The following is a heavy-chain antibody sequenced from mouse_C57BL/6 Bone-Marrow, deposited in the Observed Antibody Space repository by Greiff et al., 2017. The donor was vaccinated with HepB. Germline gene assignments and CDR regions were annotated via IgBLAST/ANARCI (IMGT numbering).Heavy chain of an antibody. J-gene: IGHJ3*01. V-gene: IGHV2-5*01. CDR3: AKRGVTTAY. Sequence: QVQLKESGPGLVQPSQSLSITCTVSGFSLTSYGVHWVRQSPGKGLEWLGVIWRGGSTDYNAALMSRLSITKDNSKSQVFFKMNSLQADDTAIYYCAKRGVTTAYWGQGTLVTVSA. CDR1: GFSLTSYG. CDR2: IWRGGST. D-gene: IGHD2-1*01.